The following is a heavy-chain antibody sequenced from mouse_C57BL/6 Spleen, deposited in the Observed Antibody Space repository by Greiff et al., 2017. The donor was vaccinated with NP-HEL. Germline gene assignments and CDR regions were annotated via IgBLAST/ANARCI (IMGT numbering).Heavy chain of an antibody. V-gene: IGHV10-1*01. CDR2: IRSKSNNYAT. J-gene: IGHJ2*01. CDR1: GFSFNTYA. D-gene: IGHD3-3*01. Sequence: EVKLVESGGGLVQPKGSLKLSCAASGFSFNTYAMNWVRQAPGKGLEWVARIRSKSNNYATYYADSVKDRFTISRDDSESMLYLQMNNLKTEDTAMYYCVRQGPHYFDYWGQGTTLTVSS. CDR3: VRQGPHYFDY.